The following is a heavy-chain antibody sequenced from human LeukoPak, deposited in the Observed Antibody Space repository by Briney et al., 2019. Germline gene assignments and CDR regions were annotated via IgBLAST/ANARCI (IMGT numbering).Heavy chain of an antibody. CDR1: GFTFTSYV. Sequence: PGGYLRLSCAASGFTFTSYVMSWVRQAPGKGLEWVASVGGGGDYTYYSDSVKGRFTISRGNSENTVYLQMKSLRAEDTAVYYCVRRTASDFWGQGALVTVSS. CDR2: VGGGGDYT. CDR3: VRRTASDF. J-gene: IGHJ4*02. V-gene: IGHV3-23*01. D-gene: IGHD2-21*02.